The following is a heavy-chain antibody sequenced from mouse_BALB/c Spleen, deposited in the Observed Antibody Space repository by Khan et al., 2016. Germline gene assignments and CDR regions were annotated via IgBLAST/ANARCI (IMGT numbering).Heavy chain of an antibody. V-gene: IGHV3-2*02. Sequence: EVQLQESGPGLVKPSQSLSLTCTVTGYSITSDYAWNWIRQFPGNKLEWMGYISYSGTTTYNPSLTSRISITRDPSKNQFFLQLNSVTTEDTSTYYCARGLDAMDYWGQGTSVTVSS. CDR3: ARGLDAMDY. CDR1: GYSITSDYA. CDR2: ISYSGTT. D-gene: IGHD2-2*01. J-gene: IGHJ4*01.